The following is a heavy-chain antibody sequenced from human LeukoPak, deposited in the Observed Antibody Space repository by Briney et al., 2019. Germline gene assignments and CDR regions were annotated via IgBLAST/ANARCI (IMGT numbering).Heavy chain of an antibody. CDR1: GGSISSYY. CDR3: ARYKQQLVHLSQAASGSGSWYFDL. V-gene: IGHV4-4*07. CDR2: IYTSGST. J-gene: IGHJ2*01. Sequence: SETLSLTCTVSGGSISSYYWSWIRQPAGEGLEWIGRIYTSGSTTYNPSLKSRVTMSVDTSKNQFSLKLSSVTAADTALYYCARYKQQLVHLSQAASGSGSWYFDLWGRGTLVTVSS. D-gene: IGHD6-13*01.